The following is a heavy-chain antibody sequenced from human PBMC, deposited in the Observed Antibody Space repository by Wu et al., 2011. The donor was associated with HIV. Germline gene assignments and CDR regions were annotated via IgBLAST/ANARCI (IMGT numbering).Heavy chain of an antibody. Sequence: QVQLVQSGAEVEKPGASVKVSCKASGYTFTSYGISWVRQAPGQGLEWMGWISAYNGNTNYAQKLQGRVTMTTDTSTSTAYMELRSLRSDDTAVYYCARVYGYYYDSSGYYKYNWFDPWGQGTLVTVSS. D-gene: IGHD3-22*01. CDR1: GYTFTSYG. J-gene: IGHJ5*02. CDR3: ARVYGYYYDSSGYYKYNWFDP. CDR2: ISAYNGNT. V-gene: IGHV1-18*01.